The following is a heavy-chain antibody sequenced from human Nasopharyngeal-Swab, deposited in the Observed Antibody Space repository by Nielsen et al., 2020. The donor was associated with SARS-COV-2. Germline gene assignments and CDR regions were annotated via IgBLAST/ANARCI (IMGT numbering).Heavy chain of an antibody. Sequence: SVKVSCKASGYTFTSYGISWVRQAPGQGLEWMGRIIPILGIANYAQKFQGRVTITADKSTSTAYMELSSLRSEDTAVYYCARGIVVVPAAMDHYYYGMDVWGQGTTVTVSS. V-gene: IGHV1-69*04. CDR3: ARGIVVVPAAMDHYYYGMDV. CDR1: GYTFTSYG. D-gene: IGHD2-2*01. J-gene: IGHJ6*02. CDR2: IIPILGIA.